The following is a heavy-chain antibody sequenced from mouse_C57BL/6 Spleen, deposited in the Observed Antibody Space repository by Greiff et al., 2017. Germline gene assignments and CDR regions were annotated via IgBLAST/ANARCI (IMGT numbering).Heavy chain of an antibody. D-gene: IGHD2-2*01. CDR3: ARSNGYDEAWFAY. V-gene: IGHV1-54*01. Sequence: QVQLQQSGAELVRPGTSVKVSCKASGYAFTNYLIEWVKQRPGQGLEWIGVINPGSGGTKYNEKFKGKATLTADKSSSNAYMQLSSLTSEDSAVYFCARSNGYDEAWFAYWGQGTLVTVSA. J-gene: IGHJ3*01. CDR2: INPGSGGT. CDR1: GYAFTNYL.